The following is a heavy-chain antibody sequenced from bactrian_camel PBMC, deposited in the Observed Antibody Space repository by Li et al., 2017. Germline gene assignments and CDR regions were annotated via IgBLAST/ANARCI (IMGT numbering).Heavy chain of an antibody. CDR1: GYAYYRNC. J-gene: IGHJ4*01. CDR2: IDSDGIA. CDR3: AARQPCRVWLGYEDPGEYNI. Sequence: HVQLVESGGGSVQAGGSLRLSCGVRGYAYYRNCWAWFRQAPGEEREGVAAIDSDGIASYADSVKGRFTVSRDNANNTVNLMMNSLKPEDTAMYYCAARQPCRVWLGYEDPGEYNIWGQGTQVTVS. D-gene: IGHD1*01. V-gene: IGHV3S53*01.